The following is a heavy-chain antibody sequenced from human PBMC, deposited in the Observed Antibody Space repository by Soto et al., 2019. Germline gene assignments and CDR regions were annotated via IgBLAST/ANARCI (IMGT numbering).Heavy chain of an antibody. J-gene: IGHJ4*02. CDR1: GYTFTSYG. Sequence: GASVKVSCKASGYTFTSYGISWVRQAPGQGLEWMGWISAYNGNTNYAQKLQGRVTMTTDTSTSTAYMELRSLRSDDTAVYYCARGTPNSSSWYHLKDYWGQGTLVTVSS. CDR3: ARGTPNSSSWYHLKDY. CDR2: ISAYNGNT. D-gene: IGHD6-13*01. V-gene: IGHV1-18*01.